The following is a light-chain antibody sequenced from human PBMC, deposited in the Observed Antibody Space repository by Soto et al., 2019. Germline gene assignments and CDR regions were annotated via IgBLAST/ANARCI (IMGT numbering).Light chain of an antibody. V-gene: IGKV3-20*01. CDR1: QSVSNSF. CDR3: QQYDGSPQT. CDR2: GAS. J-gene: IGKJ2*01. Sequence: DIVLTQSPGTLSLSPGEGASLSCRASQSVSNSFLAWYQQKPGQAPRLLIYGASSRATGIPDRFSGSGSGTDFTLTISSLEPVDFAVYYCQQYDGSPQTFGQGTKLEIK.